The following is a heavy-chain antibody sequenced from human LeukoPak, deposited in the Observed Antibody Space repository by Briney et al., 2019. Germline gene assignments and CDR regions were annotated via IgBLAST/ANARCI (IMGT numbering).Heavy chain of an antibody. J-gene: IGHJ4*02. CDR1: GFTFSSYS. CDR2: ISSSSSYI. CDR3: ARDSGLLWFGELHY. D-gene: IGHD3-10*01. Sequence: GGSLRLSCAASGFTFSSYSMNWVRQAPGKGLEWGSSISSSSSYIYYADSVKGRFTISRDNAKNSLYLQMKSLRAEDTAVYYCARDSGLLWFGELHYWGQGTLVTVSS. V-gene: IGHV3-21*06.